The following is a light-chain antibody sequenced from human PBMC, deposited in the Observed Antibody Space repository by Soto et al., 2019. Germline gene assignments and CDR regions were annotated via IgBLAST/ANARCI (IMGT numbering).Light chain of an antibody. J-gene: IGLJ2*01. CDR3: SSYTSSSVV. CDR1: SSDVGGYNY. CDR2: AVS. V-gene: IGLV2-14*01. Sequence: QSALTQPASVSGSPGQSITISCTGTSSDVGGYNYVSWYQQHPGKAPKLMIYAVSNRPSGVSNRFSGSKSGNTASLTISGLQAEDEADYYCSSYTSSSVVFGGGTKVTVL.